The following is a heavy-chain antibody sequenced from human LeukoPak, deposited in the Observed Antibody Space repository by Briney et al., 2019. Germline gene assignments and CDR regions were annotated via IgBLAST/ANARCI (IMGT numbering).Heavy chain of an antibody. CDR2: ISSNGGST. Sequence: PGGSLRLSCAASGFTFSSYAMHWVRQAPGKGLEYVSAISSNGGSTYYASSVKGRFTISRDNSKSTLYLQMGSLRAEDMAVYYCARGYCTNGVCYTDYWGQGTLVTVSS. CDR3: ARGYCTNGVCYTDY. D-gene: IGHD2-8*01. CDR1: GFTFSSYA. V-gene: IGHV3-64*01. J-gene: IGHJ4*02.